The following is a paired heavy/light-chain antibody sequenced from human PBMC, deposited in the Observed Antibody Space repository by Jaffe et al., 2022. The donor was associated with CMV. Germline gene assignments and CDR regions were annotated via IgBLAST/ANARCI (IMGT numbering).Heavy chain of an antibody. J-gene: IGHJ3*01. Sequence: DVQMVESGGDLVQPGGSLRLSCAVSGFNFRLFWMSWVRQAPGKGLQWVANINQDGTEKYYVDSVKGRFAISRDNAKNSFYLHMNSLRAEDTAVYFCTIVNDAFDFWGLGTMVTVSS. CDR3: TIVNDAFDF. CDR1: GFNFRLFW. V-gene: IGHV3-7*03. D-gene: IGHD2-21*01. CDR2: INQDGTEK.
Light chain of an antibody. CDR1: QSVSSW. CDR2: KAS. Sequence: DIQMTQSPSTLSASVGDRVNITCRASQSVSSWLAWYQQKPGKAPKLLIYKASRLRDGVPSRFGGSGSGTEFTLTISTLQPDDFATYYCQQYNAYSWTFGQGTKVEI. J-gene: IGKJ1*01. CDR3: QQYNAYSWT. V-gene: IGKV1-5*03.